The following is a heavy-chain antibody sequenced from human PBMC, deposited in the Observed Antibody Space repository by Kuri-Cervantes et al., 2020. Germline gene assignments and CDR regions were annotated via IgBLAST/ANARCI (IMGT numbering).Heavy chain of an antibody. Sequence: LSLTCAASGFTFSSYGMHWVRQAPGKGLEWVAVIWYDGSNKYYADSVKGRFTISRDNSKNTLYLQMNSLRAEDTAVYYCARTFYYYDSSGYYYWGQGTLVTVSS. D-gene: IGHD3-22*01. J-gene: IGHJ4*02. V-gene: IGHV3-33*01. CDR2: IWYDGSNK. CDR3: ARTFYYYDSSGYYY. CDR1: GFTFSSYG.